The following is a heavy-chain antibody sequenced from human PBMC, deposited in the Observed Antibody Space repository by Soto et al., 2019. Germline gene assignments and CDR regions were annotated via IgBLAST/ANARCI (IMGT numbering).Heavy chain of an antibody. CDR3: ARSHVDTAMVTDY. V-gene: IGHV3-9*01. CDR1: GFTFDDYA. CDR2: ISWNSGSI. D-gene: IGHD5-18*01. Sequence: EVQLVESGGGLVQPGRSLRLSCAASGFTFDDYAMHWVRQAPGKGLEWVSGISWNSGSIGYADSVKGRFTISRDNAKNPRYLQKNSLRAEDTALYYCARSHVDTAMVTDYWGQGTLVTVSS. J-gene: IGHJ4*02.